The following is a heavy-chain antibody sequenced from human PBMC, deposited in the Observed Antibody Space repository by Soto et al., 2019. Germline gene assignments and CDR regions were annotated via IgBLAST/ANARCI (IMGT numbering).Heavy chain of an antibody. Sequence: GGSLRLSCAASGFTFSNAWMSWVRQAPGKGLEWVGRIKSKTDGGTTDYAAPVKGRFTISRDDSKNTLYLQMNSLKTEDTAVYYCTTEVRNTAMVTYYFDYWGQGTLVTVSS. CDR2: IKSKTDGGTT. V-gene: IGHV3-15*01. D-gene: IGHD5-18*01. CDR1: GFTFSNAW. CDR3: TTEVRNTAMVTYYFDY. J-gene: IGHJ4*02.